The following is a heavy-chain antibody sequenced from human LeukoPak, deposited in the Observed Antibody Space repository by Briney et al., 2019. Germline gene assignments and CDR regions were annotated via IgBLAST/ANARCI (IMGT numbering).Heavy chain of an antibody. CDR3: ARTIVVVPAATSGWFDP. V-gene: IGHV1-69*05. J-gene: IGHJ5*02. D-gene: IGHD2-2*01. Sequence: SVKVSCKASGGTFSSYAISWVRQAPGQGLEWMGGIIPIFGTANYAQKFQGRVTITTDESTSTAYTELSSLRSEDTAVYYCARTIVVVPAATSGWFDPWGQGTLVTVSS. CDR2: IIPIFGTA. CDR1: GGTFSSYA.